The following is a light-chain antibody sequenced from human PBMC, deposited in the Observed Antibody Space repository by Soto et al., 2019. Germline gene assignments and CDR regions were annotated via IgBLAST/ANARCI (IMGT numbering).Light chain of an antibody. V-gene: IGKV3-20*01. CDR1: QSVASSF. CDR2: TAS. Sequence: EIVLTQSPGTLSLSPGARATLSCRASQSVASSFIAWFQQKPGQPPRLLIYTASSRATGIPDRFTASGSGTDFTLPSSRLEPEDFAVYYCHKYGPSPLTFGGGTKVEI. J-gene: IGKJ4*01. CDR3: HKYGPSPLT.